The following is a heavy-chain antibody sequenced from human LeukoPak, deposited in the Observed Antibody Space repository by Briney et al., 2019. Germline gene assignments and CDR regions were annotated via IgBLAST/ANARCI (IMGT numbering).Heavy chain of an antibody. CDR2: INHSGST. V-gene: IGHV4-34*01. CDR3: ARRGRDGYKS. D-gene: IGHD5-24*01. CDR1: GGSFSGYY. J-gene: IGHJ4*02. Sequence: SETLSLTCAVYGGSFSGYYWSWIRQPPGKGLEWIGEINHSGSTNYNPSLKSRVTISVDTSKNQFSLKLSPVTAADTAVYYCARRGRDGYKSWGQGTLVTVSS.